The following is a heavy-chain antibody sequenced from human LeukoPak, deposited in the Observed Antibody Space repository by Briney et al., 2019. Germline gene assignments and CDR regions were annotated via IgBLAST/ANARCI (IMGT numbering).Heavy chain of an antibody. D-gene: IGHD2-15*01. Sequence: SETLSLTCTVSGGSINSNGYYWGWIRQPPGKGLEWIGNFYYSATFYNPSLQSRVTISVDTSKKQFSLKLNSVTAADTAVCYCVTNSQGSRWGQGTLVTVSS. CDR2: FYYSAT. CDR1: GGSINSNGYY. CDR3: VTNSQGSR. J-gene: IGHJ4*02. V-gene: IGHV4-39*01.